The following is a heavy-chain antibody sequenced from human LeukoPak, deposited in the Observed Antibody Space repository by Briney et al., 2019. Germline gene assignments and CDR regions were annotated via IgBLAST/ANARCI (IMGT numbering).Heavy chain of an antibody. V-gene: IGHV3-21*04. D-gene: IGHD7-27*01. J-gene: IGHJ4*02. CDR3: AKARLGIRGPFDY. CDR2: ISSSSSYI. Sequence: GGSLRLSCAASGFTFSSYSMNWVRQAPGKGLEWVSSISSSSSYIYYADSVKGRFTISRDNAKNSLYLQMNSLRAEDTALYYCAKARLGIRGPFDYWGQGTLVTVSS. CDR1: GFTFSSYS.